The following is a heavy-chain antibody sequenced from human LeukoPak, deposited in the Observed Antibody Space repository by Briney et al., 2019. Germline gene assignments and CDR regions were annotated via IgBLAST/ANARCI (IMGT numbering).Heavy chain of an antibody. CDR1: GDSVSSNKAA. D-gene: IGHD3-10*01. Sequence: SQTLSLTCTISGDSVSSNKAAWNWIRQSPSRGLEWLGRTYYDSQWYCDYAVSVKSRMTVNPDTSKNRFSLHLNSVTPEDTAVYYCARNYYGSGSYYTLDSWGPGTLVTVSS. V-gene: IGHV6-1*01. CDR3: ARNYYGSGSYYTLDS. J-gene: IGHJ4*02. CDR2: TYYDSQWYC.